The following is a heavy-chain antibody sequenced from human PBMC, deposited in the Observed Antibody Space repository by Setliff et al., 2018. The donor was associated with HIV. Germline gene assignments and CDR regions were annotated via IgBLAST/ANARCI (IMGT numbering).Heavy chain of an antibody. V-gene: IGHV4-59*08. CDR1: GGSFSGYC. CDR3: ARVFYRWHRENGDYDYYGMDV. CDR2: IYYSGST. Sequence: PSETLSLTCAVYGGSFSGYCWSWIRQPPGKGLEWIGYIYYSGSTNYNPSLKSRVTISVDTSKNQFSLKLSSVTAADTAVYYCARVFYRWHRENGDYDYYGMDVWGQGTTVTVSS. J-gene: IGHJ6*02. D-gene: IGHD2-8*02.